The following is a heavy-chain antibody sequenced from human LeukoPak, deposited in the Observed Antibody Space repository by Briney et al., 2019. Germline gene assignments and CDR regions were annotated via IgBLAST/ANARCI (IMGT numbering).Heavy chain of an antibody. CDR2: IYYSGST. Sequence: SETLSLTCTVSGGSISSYSWSWTRQPPGKGLEWIGYIYYSGSTNYNPSLKSRLTISVDTSKNQFSLKLSSVTAADTAVYYCARRMTTGPDPWGQGTLVTVSS. CDR1: GGSISSYS. CDR3: ARRMTTGPDP. J-gene: IGHJ5*02. V-gene: IGHV4-59*08. D-gene: IGHD4-17*01.